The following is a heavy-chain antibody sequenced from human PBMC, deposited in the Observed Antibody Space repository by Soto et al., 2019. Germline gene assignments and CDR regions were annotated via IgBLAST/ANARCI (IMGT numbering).Heavy chain of an antibody. V-gene: IGHV3-23*01. D-gene: IGHD4-17*01. CDR3: AKCSTCKTVTQLFDY. CDR2: ISGSGGST. CDR1: GFTFSSYA. J-gene: IGHJ4*02. Sequence: GGSLRLSCAASGFTFSSYAMSWVRQAPGKGLEWVSAISGSGGSTYYADSVKGRFTISRDNSKNTLYLQMNXLXXXDTAXXXXAKCSTCKTVTQLFDYWGQGTLVTV.